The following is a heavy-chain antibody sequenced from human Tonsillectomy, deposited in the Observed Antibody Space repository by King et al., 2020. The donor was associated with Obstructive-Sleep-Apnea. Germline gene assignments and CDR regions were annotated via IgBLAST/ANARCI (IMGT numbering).Heavy chain of an antibody. J-gene: IGHJ6*02. Sequence: VQLVESGGGLVKPGGSLRLSCAASGFTFSDYYMSWIRQAPGKGREWVSYISSSSSYTNYADSVKGRFTISRDNAKNSLYLQMNSLRAEDTAVYYFARVRYCSSTSCYFRSWTKYYYYGMDVWGQGTTVTVSS. V-gene: IGHV3-11*06. CDR1: GFTFSDYY. D-gene: IGHD2-2*01. CDR2: ISSSSSYT. CDR3: ARVRYCSSTSCYFRSWTKYYYYGMDV.